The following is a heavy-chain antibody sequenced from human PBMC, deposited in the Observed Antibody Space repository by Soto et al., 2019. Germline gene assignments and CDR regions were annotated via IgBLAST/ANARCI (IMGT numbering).Heavy chain of an antibody. CDR3: ARVKDYYDSSGYYFSGMDV. D-gene: IGHD3-22*01. J-gene: IGHJ6*02. Sequence: GGSLRLSCAASGFTFSSYSMNWVRQAPGKGLGRVSSISSSSSYIYYADSVKGRFTISRDNAKNSLYLQMNSLRAEDTAVYYCARVKDYYDSSGYYFSGMDVWGQGTTVTVSS. CDR1: GFTFSSYS. V-gene: IGHV3-21*01. CDR2: ISSSSSYI.